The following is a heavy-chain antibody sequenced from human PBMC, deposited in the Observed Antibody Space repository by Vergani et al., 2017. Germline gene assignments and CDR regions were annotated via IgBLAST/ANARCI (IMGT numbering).Heavy chain of an antibody. CDR2: MHQSGIR. V-gene: IGHV4-38-2*02. D-gene: IGHD2-8*01. CDR1: NFSITSGHF. CDR3: AREGYCTNGVCFTLFDV. J-gene: IGHJ4*02. Sequence: QVQLQESGPGLVKPSETLTLNCAVFNFSITSGHFWGWIRQPPGKGLEWIGDMHQSGIRHYNPSLKSRVTISLDTSTHQFSLNLRSVTAADTAVYYCAREGYCTNGVCFTLFDVWGQGALVTVSS.